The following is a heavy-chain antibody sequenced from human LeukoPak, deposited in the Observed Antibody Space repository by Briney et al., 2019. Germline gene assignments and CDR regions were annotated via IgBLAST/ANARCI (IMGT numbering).Heavy chain of an antibody. CDR2: IIPIFGTA. CDR3: ARGSYCSSTSCYSWDY. V-gene: IGHV1-69*05. Sequence: ASVKVSCKASGGTFSSYAISWVRQAPGQGLEWMGGIIPIFGTANYAQKFQGRVTITTDESTSTAYMELSSLRSEDMAVYYCARGSYCSSTSCYSWDYWGQGTLVTVSS. CDR1: GGTFSSYA. J-gene: IGHJ4*02. D-gene: IGHD2-2*02.